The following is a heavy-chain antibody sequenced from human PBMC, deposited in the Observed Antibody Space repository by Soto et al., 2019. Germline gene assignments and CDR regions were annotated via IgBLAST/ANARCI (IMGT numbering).Heavy chain of an antibody. V-gene: IGHV4-61*01. Sequence: SETLSLTCTLSGASVNSANYYWSWIRQPPGKGLEWIGFIYYSGSTKYNPSLKSRVTISLDTSKNQISLNLTSVTAADTAVYYCTRDTSGYHPTYWGQGTLVTVSS. CDR2: IYYSGST. D-gene: IGHD3-22*01. CDR3: TRDTSGYHPTY. J-gene: IGHJ4*02. CDR1: GASVNSANYY.